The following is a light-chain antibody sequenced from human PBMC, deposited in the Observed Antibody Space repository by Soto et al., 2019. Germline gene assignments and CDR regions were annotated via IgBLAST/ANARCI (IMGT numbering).Light chain of an antibody. V-gene: IGLV4-69*01. CDR3: QTWVPEVV. J-gene: IGLJ2*01. CDR2: LNSDGSH. Sequence: QSVLTQSPSASASLGASVKLTCTLSSGHSSYAIAWHQQQPEKGPRYLMKLNSDGSHSKGDGIPDRFSGSSSGAERYLTISSLQSEDEADYYCQTWVPEVVFGGGTKLTVL. CDR1: SGHSSYA.